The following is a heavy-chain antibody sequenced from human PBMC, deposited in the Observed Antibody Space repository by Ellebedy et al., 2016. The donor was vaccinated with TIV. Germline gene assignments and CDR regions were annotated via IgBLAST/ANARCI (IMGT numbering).Heavy chain of an antibody. D-gene: IGHD3-22*01. CDR3: VKDKSVSGFSFWFFDL. CDR2: ISGNGRTT. V-gene: IGHV3-23*01. CDR1: GLTSSTNA. J-gene: IGHJ2*01. Sequence: GESLKISCEASGLTSSTNAMSWVRQAPGKGLEWVSVISGNGRTTYNADSVKGRFTISRDNAKNALYLQMNSLRAEDTALYFCVKDKSVSGFSFWFFDLWGRGTLVTVSS.